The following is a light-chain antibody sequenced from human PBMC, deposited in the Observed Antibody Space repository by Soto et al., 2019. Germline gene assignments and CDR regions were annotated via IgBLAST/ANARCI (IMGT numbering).Light chain of an antibody. CDR2: EVS. CDR3: GSCTISSLDV. J-gene: IGLJ1*01. CDR1: SSDIGGHNF. V-gene: IGLV2-14*01. Sequence: QSALTQPASVSGSDGQSITISCTGTSSDIGGHNFVSWYQQRPGTVPKLMLYEVSNRPSGVSNRFSGSKSGNTASLTISGLQAYDEADYYCGSCTISSLDVFGTGTKVTVL.